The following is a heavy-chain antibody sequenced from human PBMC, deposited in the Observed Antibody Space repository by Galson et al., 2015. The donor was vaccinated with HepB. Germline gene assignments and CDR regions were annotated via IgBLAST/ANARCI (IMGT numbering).Heavy chain of an antibody. V-gene: IGHV3-30*04. CDR1: GFTFSSYA. D-gene: IGHD1-26*01. CDR2: ISYDGSNK. J-gene: IGHJ4*02. CDR3: ADSGSPIGY. Sequence: SLRLSCAASGFTFSSYAMHWVRQAPGKGLEWVAVISYDGSNKYYADSVKGRFTISRDNSKNTLYLQMNSLRAEDTAVYYCADSGSPIGYWGQGTLVTVSS.